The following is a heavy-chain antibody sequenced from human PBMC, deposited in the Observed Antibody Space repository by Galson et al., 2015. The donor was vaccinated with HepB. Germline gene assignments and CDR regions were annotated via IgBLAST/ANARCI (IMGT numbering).Heavy chain of an antibody. J-gene: IGHJ4*02. D-gene: IGHD2-8*01. CDR3: ARGGPDCTNGICYPFKTPRPVDY. CDR2: ISYDGKEK. CDR1: GFSFSDYA. V-gene: IGHV3-30*04. Sequence: SLRLSCAASGFSFSDYAMHWVRQAPDKGLEWMAVISYDGKEKYYADSLKGRFTISRDNSKNTLYVEMNSLRAEDTAIYYCARGGPDCTNGICYPFKTPRPVDYWGQGTLVTVSS.